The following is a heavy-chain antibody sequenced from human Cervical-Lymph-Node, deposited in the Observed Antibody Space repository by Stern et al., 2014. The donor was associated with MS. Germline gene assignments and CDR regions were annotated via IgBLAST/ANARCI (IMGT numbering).Heavy chain of an antibody. Sequence: VQLEESGAEVRKPGASVKVSCKTSGYTFTSYDINWVRQAPGQGLEWMGYINPNTSDTGYAQKFQGRVAITRKNSIGAAYMELSSLRSEDTAVYFCARGYGEYYYGMDVWGQGTTVTVPS. CDR3: ARGYGEYYYGMDV. J-gene: IGHJ6*02. CDR1: GYTFTSYD. D-gene: IGHD4-17*01. V-gene: IGHV1-8*01. CDR2: INPNTSDT.